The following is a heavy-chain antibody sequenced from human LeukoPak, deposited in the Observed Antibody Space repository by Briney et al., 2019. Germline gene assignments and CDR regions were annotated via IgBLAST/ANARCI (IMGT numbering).Heavy chain of an antibody. CDR1: GGTFSSYA. Sequence: ASVKVSCTASGGTFSSYAISWVRPAPGQGLEWMGIINPSGGSAHYAQQFQGRVTMTSDTSTATIYMELNSLRSEDTAVYYCARGLGSGGFSDYWGQGTLVTVSS. J-gene: IGHJ4*02. CDR2: INPSGGSA. D-gene: IGHD3-10*01. CDR3: ARGLGSGGFSDY. V-gene: IGHV1-46*01.